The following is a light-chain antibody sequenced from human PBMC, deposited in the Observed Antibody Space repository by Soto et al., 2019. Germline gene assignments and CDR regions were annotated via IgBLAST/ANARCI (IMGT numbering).Light chain of an antibody. CDR2: GAT. CDR1: QTVRDN. V-gene: IGKV3D-15*01. CDR3: QQYNNWPPT. J-gene: IGKJ1*01. Sequence: EVVMTQSPATLSVSPGERATLSCRASQTVRDNLGWYQQKPGQPPRLLIYGATTRATGIPARFSGSGSGTDFTLTISRLETEDFAVYYCQQYNNWPPTFGQGTKVDIK.